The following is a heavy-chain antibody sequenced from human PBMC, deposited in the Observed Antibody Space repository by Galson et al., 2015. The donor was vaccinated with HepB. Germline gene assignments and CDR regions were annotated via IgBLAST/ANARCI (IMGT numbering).Heavy chain of an antibody. J-gene: IGHJ4*02. CDR2: IYWDDDK. Sequence: PALVKPTQTLTLTCTLSGFSLSTSGVGVGWIRQPPGKALEWLALIYWDDDKLYSPSLKSRLTITKDTSKNQVILTMTNMDPVDTGTYYCARCPIFDYAGYFDYWGQGALVTVSS. D-gene: IGHD3-16*01. CDR3: ARCPIFDYAGYFDY. CDR1: GFSLSTSGVG. V-gene: IGHV2-5*02.